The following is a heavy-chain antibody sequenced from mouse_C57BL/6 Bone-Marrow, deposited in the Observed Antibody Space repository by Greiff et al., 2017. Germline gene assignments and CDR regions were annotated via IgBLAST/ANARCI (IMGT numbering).Heavy chain of an antibody. CDR3: SRQVTTVLATKYFDV. V-gene: IGHV5-9*01. CDR2: ISGGGGNT. D-gene: IGHD1-1*01. Sequence: EVKLVESGGGLVKPGGSLKLSCAASGFTFSSYTMSWVRQTTEKRLQWVAAISGGGGNTYYPDSVKGRFTISRDNDKNILYLQMSRLRSEDTALYYCSRQVTTVLATKYFDVWGTGTTVTVSS. CDR1: GFTFSSYT. J-gene: IGHJ1*03.